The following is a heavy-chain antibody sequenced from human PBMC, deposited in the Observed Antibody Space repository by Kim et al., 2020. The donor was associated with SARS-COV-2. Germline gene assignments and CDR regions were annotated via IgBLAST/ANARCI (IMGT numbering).Heavy chain of an antibody. CDR1: GFTFSSYA. D-gene: IGHD3-16*02. CDR3: AKIIWGTFRYSDY. Sequence: GGSLRLSCAASGFTFSSYAMMWVRQAPGKGLEWVSGISGTGGVTSYRDSVKGRFTISRDNSKNTVYLQMISLRADETAVYYCAKIIWGTFRYSDYWGQGT. V-gene: IGHV3-23*01. CDR2: ISGTGGVT. J-gene: IGHJ4*02.